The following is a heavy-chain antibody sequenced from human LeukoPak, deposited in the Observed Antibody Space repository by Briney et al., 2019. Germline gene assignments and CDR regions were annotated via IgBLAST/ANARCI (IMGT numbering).Heavy chain of an antibody. D-gene: IGHD3-3*01. CDR2: ISAYDGNT. V-gene: IGHV1-18*01. Sequence: ASVKVSGKASGYTFFNYGISWVRQAPGQGLEWIGWISAYDGNTNYAQKLQDRVTVTRDISTSTAYMELRSLRSDDTAVYYCGRDGVVTSYYFDYWGQGTLVTVSS. CDR1: GYTFFNYG. CDR3: GRDGVVTSYYFDY. J-gene: IGHJ4*02.